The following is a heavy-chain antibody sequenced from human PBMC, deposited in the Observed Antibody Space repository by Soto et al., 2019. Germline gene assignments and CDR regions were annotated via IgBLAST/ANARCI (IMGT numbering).Heavy chain of an antibody. V-gene: IGHV1-69*01. CDR1: GGLFSSYP. CDR2: IIPVFQTA. Sequence: QEQLVQSGAEVKKPGSSVKVSCKASGGLFSSYPISWVRQVPGQGLEWMGGIIPVFQTAYYTQRFQGKVKISADQSNKPSLLELRNPGSGDKGILYCARGGSGYTWFNEFWGQGTLVTVSS. CDR3: ARGGSGYTWFNEF. D-gene: IGHD3-22*01. J-gene: IGHJ4*02.